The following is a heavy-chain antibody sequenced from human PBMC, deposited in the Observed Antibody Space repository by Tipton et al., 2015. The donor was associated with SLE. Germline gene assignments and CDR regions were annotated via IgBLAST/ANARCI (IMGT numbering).Heavy chain of an antibody. CDR2: IHNDGIST. D-gene: IGHD2-15*01. V-gene: IGHV3-74*01. J-gene: IGHJ2*01. CDR1: GFTFDDYA. CDR3: TRVDRDCSGGSCITFDL. Sequence: SLRLSCAASGFTFDDYAMHWVRQAPGKGLEWVSGIHNDGISTSYADSVKGRFTISRDSAKNTLYLQMNSLRAEDTAIYYCTRVDRDCSGGSCITFDLWGRGTLVTVSS.